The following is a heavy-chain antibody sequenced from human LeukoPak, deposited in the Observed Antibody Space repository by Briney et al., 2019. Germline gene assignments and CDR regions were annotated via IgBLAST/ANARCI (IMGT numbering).Heavy chain of an antibody. CDR1: GFTLSSYA. Sequence: GGSLRLSCAASGFTLSSYAMSWVRQAPGKGLEWVSAISGSGGSTYYADSVKGRFTISRDNSKNTLYLQMNSLRAEDTAVYYCAKAPDPVDTAMVDYFDYWGQGTLVTVSS. CDR3: AKAPDPVDTAMVDYFDY. V-gene: IGHV3-23*01. D-gene: IGHD5-18*01. J-gene: IGHJ4*02. CDR2: ISGSGGST.